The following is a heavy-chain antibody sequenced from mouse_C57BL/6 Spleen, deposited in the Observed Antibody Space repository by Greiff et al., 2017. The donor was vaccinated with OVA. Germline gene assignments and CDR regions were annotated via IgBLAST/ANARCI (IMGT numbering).Heavy chain of an antibody. CDR1: GYTFTDYN. Sequence: EVQLQESGPELVKPGASVKIPCKASGYTFTDYNMDWVKQSHGKSLEWIGDINPNNGGTIYNQKFKGKATLTVDKSSSTAYMELRSLTSEDTAVYYCARGRDYYGSSPWFAYWGQGTLVTVSA. J-gene: IGHJ3*01. V-gene: IGHV1-18*01. CDR2: INPNNGGT. CDR3: ARGRDYYGSSPWFAY. D-gene: IGHD1-1*01.